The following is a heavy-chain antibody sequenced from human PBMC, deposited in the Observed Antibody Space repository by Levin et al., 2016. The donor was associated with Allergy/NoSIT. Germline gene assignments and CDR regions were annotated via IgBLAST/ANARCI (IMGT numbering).Heavy chain of an antibody. CDR2: ISSSGSTI. V-gene: IGHV3-11*01. J-gene: IGHJ6*02. Sequence: WIRQPPGKGLEWVSYISSSGSTIYYADSVKGRFTISRDNAKNSLYLQMNSLRAEDTAVYYCARVGSAGNAYYYYGMDVWGQGTTVTVSS. D-gene: IGHD6-13*01. CDR3: ARVGSAGNAYYYYGMDV.